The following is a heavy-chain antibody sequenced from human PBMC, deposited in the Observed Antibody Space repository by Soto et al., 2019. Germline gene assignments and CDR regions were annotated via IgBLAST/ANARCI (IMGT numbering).Heavy chain of an antibody. Sequence: GGSLRLSCAASGFTFNRYWVHWVRQAPGKGLVWVSRINSDGSSISYADSVKGRFTISRDNAKDTVYLQMNSLRVEDTAEHSCERALRSGGWDDLYHWSQGSLVRASS. CDR2: INSDGSSI. CDR3: ERALRSGGWDDLYH. D-gene: IGHD6-19*01. CDR1: GFTFNRYW. V-gene: IGHV3-74*01. J-gene: IGHJ5*02.